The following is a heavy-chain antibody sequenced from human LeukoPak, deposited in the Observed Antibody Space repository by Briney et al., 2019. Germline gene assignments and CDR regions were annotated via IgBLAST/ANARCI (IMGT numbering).Heavy chain of an antibody. D-gene: IGHD4-17*01. CDR2: IDHTGTT. CDR1: DDSITIYC. Sequence: SETLSLTCSVSDDSITIYCWTWIRQPPGKGLEWIGYIDHTGTTNYNPSLNSRVTISRDTSKNHFSLQLSSVTAADTAVYYCARDSYGDPSTYFFDYWGQGTLVTVSS. CDR3: ARDSYGDPSTYFFDY. V-gene: IGHV4-59*01. J-gene: IGHJ4*02.